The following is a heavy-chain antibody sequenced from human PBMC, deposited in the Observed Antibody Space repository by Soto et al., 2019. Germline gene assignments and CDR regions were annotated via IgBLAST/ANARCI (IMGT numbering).Heavy chain of an antibody. CDR2: IYYSGST. Sequence: SETLSLTCTVSGGSVSSGSYYWSWIRQPPGKGLEWIGYIYYSGSTNYNPSLKSRVTISVDTSKNQFSLKLSSVTAADTAVYYCASGPRPLTMVRGVIKWFDPWGQGTLVTVSS. D-gene: IGHD3-10*01. CDR1: GGSVSSGSYY. J-gene: IGHJ5*02. V-gene: IGHV4-61*01. CDR3: ASGPRPLTMVRGVIKWFDP.